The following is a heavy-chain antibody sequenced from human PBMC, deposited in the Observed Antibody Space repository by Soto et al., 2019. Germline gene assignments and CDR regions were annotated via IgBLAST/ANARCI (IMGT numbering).Heavy chain of an antibody. CDR1: GFTFRSYG. CDR3: AKDAPQSSLVDY. CDR2: IAYDGSTE. Sequence: QVQLVESGGGVVQPGRSLRLSCAASGFTFRSYGMHWVRQAPGKGLEWVAVIAYDGSTEYYADSVKGRFTISRDNSKNTLYLQMNSLRTEDTAVYYCAKDAPQSSLVDYWGQGTLVTVSS. D-gene: IGHD2-2*01. V-gene: IGHV3-30*18. J-gene: IGHJ4*02.